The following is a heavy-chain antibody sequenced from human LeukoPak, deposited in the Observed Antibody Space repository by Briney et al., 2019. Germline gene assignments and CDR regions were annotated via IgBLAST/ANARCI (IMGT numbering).Heavy chain of an antibody. CDR3: ARDPGATPRDYYYYYMDV. CDR1: GGTFSSYA. V-gene: IGHV1-69*06. CDR2: IIPIFGTA. Sequence: VKVSCKASGGTFSSYAISWVRQAPGQGLEWMGGIIPIFGTANYAQKFQGRVTITADKSTSTAYMELSSLRSEDTAVYYCARDPGATPRDYYYYYMDVWGKGTTVTVSS. D-gene: IGHD5-12*01. J-gene: IGHJ6*03.